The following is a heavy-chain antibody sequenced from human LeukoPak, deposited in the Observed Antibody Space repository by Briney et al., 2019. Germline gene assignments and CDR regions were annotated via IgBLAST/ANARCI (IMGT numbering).Heavy chain of an antibody. CDR3: AREYCSGGSCYFDY. CDR2: IYYSGTT. CDR1: GGSISGFY. Sequence: PSETLSLTCSVSGGSISGFYWAWIRQSPGKGLEWIGYIYYSGTTNYNPSLNSRVSMSVDTSKNQFSLKLTSVTAADTAVYYCAREYCSGGSCYFDYRGQGTLVTVSS. D-gene: IGHD2-15*01. J-gene: IGHJ4*02. V-gene: IGHV4-59*08.